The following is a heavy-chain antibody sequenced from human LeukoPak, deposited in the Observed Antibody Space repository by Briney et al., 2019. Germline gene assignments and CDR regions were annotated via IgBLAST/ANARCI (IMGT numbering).Heavy chain of an antibody. D-gene: IGHD3-9*01. CDR2: INTNTGNR. J-gene: IGHJ4*02. CDR3: VCFDCGDY. CDR1: GYTITSYA. V-gene: IGHV7-4-1*02. Sequence: ASVKVSCKASGYTITSYAMSWVRQAPGQGLEWMGWINTNTGNRTYAQGFTGRFVFSLDTSVSTAYLQISSLKAEDTAVYYCVCFDCGDYWGQGTLVTVSS.